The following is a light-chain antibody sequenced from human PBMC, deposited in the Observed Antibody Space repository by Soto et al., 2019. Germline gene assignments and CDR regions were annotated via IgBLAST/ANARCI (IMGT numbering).Light chain of an antibody. Sequence: DVVMPQSPLSLPVTLGQPASISCRSSQSLVHSDGNTYLNWFQQRPGQSPRRLIYKVSNRDSGVPDRFSGSGSGTDFTLKISRVEAEDVVVYYCLQTIDSPWTFCQGTKVEIK. J-gene: IGKJ1*01. CDR3: LQTIDSPWT. V-gene: IGKV2-30*02. CDR2: KVS. CDR1: QSLVHSDGNTY.